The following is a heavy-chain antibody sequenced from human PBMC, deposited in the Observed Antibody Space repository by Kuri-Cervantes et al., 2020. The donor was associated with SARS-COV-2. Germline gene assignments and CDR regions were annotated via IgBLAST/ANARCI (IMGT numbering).Heavy chain of an antibody. Sequence: GESLKISCAASGFAFSSYSMNWVRQAPGKGLEWVADIKCDGSEKYYVDSVKGRFTISRDNSKNTLYLQMNSLRAEDTAVYYCARRYCSGGSCYSLWFDPWGQGTLVTVSS. D-gene: IGHD2-15*01. CDR3: ARRYCSGGSCYSLWFDP. V-gene: IGHV3-7*01. CDR2: IKCDGSEK. CDR1: GFAFSSYS. J-gene: IGHJ5*02.